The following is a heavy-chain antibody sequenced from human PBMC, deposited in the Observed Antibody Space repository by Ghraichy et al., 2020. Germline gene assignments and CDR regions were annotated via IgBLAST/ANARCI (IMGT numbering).Heavy chain of an antibody. D-gene: IGHD3-10*01. CDR3: ARPSHLGSYYY. Sequence: SETLSLTCTVSGDSISGSNYYWGWIRQPTGKGLEWIGSIYYTRTTYYSPSLKSRVTISVDTSKNQFSLNLSSVTAADTAVYYCARPSHLGSYYYWGQGILVTVSS. CDR1: GDSISGSNYY. V-gene: IGHV4-39*01. CDR2: IYYTRTT. J-gene: IGHJ4*02.